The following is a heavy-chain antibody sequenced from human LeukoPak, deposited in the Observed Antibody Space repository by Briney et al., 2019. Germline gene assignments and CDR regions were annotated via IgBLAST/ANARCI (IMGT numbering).Heavy chain of an antibody. Sequence: PGGSLRLSCAASGFTVSSNYMSWVRQAPGKGLEWVAVIWYDGSQKYYADSVKGRFTISRDNYENTLYLQMNSLRAEDTAVYYCARYYGDTTNALDFWGQGTMVTVSS. D-gene: IGHD4-17*01. CDR3: ARYYGDTTNALDF. V-gene: IGHV3-33*08. CDR1: GFTVSSNY. CDR2: IWYDGSQK. J-gene: IGHJ3*01.